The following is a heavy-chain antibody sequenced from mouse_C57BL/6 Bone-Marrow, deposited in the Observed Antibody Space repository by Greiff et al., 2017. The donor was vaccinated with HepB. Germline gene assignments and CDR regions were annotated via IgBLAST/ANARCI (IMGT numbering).Heavy chain of an antibody. Sequence: SASGIDFSRYWMSWVRRAPGKGLEWIGEINPDSSTINYAPSLKDKFIISRDNAKNTLYLQMSKVRSEDTALYYCARLGTWRDYAMDYWGQGTSVTVSS. V-gene: IGHV4-1*01. D-gene: IGHD4-1*01. CDR3: ARLGTWRDYAMDY. J-gene: IGHJ4*01. CDR2: INPDSSTI. CDR1: GIDFSRYW.